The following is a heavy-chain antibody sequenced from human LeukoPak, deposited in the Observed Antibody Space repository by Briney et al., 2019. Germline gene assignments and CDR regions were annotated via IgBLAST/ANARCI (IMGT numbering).Heavy chain of an antibody. J-gene: IGHJ5*02. CDR2: ISNYFGVT. V-gene: IGHV1-18*04. D-gene: IGHD1-26*01. CDR3: ARDSDYSGNGNGDWFDP. Sequence: ASVKVSCKASGFRFSSFGVSWVRQAPGQGLEWMGWISNYFGVTHYAEKFEDRVTMTVDTSTTTVCMELRSLKYDDTAIYYCARDSDYSGNGNGDWFDPWGQGTVVTVSS. CDR1: GFRFSSFG.